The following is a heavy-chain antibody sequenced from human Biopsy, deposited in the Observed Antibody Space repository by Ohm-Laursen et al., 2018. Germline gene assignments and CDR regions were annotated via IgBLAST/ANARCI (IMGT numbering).Heavy chain of an antibody. CDR3: ARQDGYLGYEY. V-gene: IGHV4-59*08. J-gene: IGHJ4*02. CDR2: VSDRGST. D-gene: IGHD5-24*01. Sequence: SETLSLTCTVSAGSITSDYWSWIRQPPGKGLEWIGYVSDRGSTNYNPSLRGRVSISVDTSKNQFSLKLNSVTAADTAVYYCARQDGYLGYEYWGQGALVTVSS. CDR1: AGSITSDY.